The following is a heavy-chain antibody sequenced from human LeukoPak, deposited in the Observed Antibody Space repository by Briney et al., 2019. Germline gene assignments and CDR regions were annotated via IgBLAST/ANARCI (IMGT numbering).Heavy chain of an antibody. V-gene: IGHV1-2*02. CDR1: GYTFTGYY. CDR3: ARARYDSSGYYGY. J-gene: IGHJ4*02. Sequence: ASVKVSCKASGYTFTGYYMHWVRQAPRQGLEWMGWINPNSGGTNYAQKFQGRVTMTRDTSISTAYMELSRLRSDDTAVYYCARARYDSSGYYGYWGQGTLVTVSS. CDR2: INPNSGGT. D-gene: IGHD3-22*01.